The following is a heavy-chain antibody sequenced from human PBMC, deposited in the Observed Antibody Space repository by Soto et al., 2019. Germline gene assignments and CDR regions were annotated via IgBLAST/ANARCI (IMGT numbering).Heavy chain of an antibody. CDR3: ARVRKYSSGWYNAFDI. CDR2: TYYRSKWYN. CDR1: GDSVSSNSAA. Sequence: SQTLSLTCAISGDSVSSNSAAWNWIRQSPSRGLEWLGRTYYRSKWYNDYAVSVKSRITINPDTSKNQFSLQLNSVTPEDTAVYYCARVRKYSSGWYNAFDIWGQGTMVTVSS. D-gene: IGHD6-19*01. J-gene: IGHJ3*02. V-gene: IGHV6-1*01.